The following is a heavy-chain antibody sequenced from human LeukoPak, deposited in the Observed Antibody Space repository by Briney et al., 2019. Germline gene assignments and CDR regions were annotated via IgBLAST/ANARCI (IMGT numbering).Heavy chain of an antibody. CDR3: AKAEGYSTGWFSY. CDR1: GFTFSSYA. D-gene: IGHD6-19*01. J-gene: IGHJ4*02. V-gene: IGHV3-23*01. Sequence: GGSLRLSCAASGFTFSSYAMSWVRQAPGKGLEWVSAISGSGGSTYYADSVKGRFTVSRDISKDTLYLQMNDLRAEDTAVYYCAKAEGYSTGWFSYWGQGTLVTVSS. CDR2: ISGSGGST.